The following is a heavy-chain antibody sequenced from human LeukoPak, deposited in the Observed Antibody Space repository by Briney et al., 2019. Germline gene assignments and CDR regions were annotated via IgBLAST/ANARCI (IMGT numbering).Heavy chain of an antibody. V-gene: IGHV3-30*02. D-gene: IGHD6-19*01. CDR3: ATGYSSGWYGRLDY. CDR2: IRYDGSNK. Sequence: GGSLRLSCAASGFTFSSYGMHWVRQTPGKGLEWVAFIRYDGSNKYYADSVKARFTLSRDNSKNTMYLQMNTLRAEDTAVYYCATGYSSGWYGRLDYWGQGTLVTVSS. CDR1: GFTFSSYG. J-gene: IGHJ4*02.